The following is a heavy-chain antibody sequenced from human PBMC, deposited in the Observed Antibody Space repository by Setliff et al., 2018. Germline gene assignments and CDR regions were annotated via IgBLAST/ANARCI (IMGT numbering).Heavy chain of an antibody. CDR2: IIPLFGTT. CDR1: GDTLTTYA. CDR3: ARALGGISAAGNNWLDS. D-gene: IGHD6-13*01. J-gene: IGHJ5*01. V-gene: IGHV1-69*13. Sequence: SVKVSCKASGDTLTTYAIHWVRQAPGQGLEWMGGIIPLFGTTKYAQKFQDRITMTADESATTAYMELTSLRSEDTAVYYCARALGGISAAGNNWLDSWGQGTLVTVSS.